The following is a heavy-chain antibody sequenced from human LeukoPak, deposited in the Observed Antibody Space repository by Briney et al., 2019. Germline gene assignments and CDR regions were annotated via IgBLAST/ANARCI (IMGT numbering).Heavy chain of an antibody. CDR1: GGSFSEYY. V-gene: IGHV4-34*01. CDR3: SITTVQQQLVRSY. Sequence: SEALSLTCAVYGGSFSEYYWHWIRQPPGKGLEWIGESNHRGSTDYNPSLKSRVSISVDTSKKQLSLKLSSVTAADTAFYYCSITTVQQQLVRSYWGQGTLVTV. D-gene: IGHD6-13*01. J-gene: IGHJ4*02. CDR2: SNHRGST.